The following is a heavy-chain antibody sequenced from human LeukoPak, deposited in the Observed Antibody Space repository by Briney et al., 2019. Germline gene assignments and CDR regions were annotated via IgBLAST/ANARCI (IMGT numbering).Heavy chain of an antibody. D-gene: IGHD2-2*02. V-gene: IGHV4-38-2*02. CDR2: IYHSGSA. CDR1: GYSITSGYN. CDR3: VRYCSSTTCYTRAVDY. Sequence: TSETLSLTCTVSGYSITSGYNWAWIRQPPGKVLEWIGRIYHSGSAYYNPSLKSRATISVDTSKNQFSLKLSSVTAADTAVYYCVRYCSSTTCYTRAVDYWGQGTLVTVSS. J-gene: IGHJ4*02.